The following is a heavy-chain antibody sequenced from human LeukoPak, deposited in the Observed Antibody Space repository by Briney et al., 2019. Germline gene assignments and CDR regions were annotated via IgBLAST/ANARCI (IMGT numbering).Heavy chain of an antibody. Sequence: GGSLRLSCAASGFTFRTCPLSWVRQAPGKGLEWVSTISFSGDATYYADSVKGRFTISRDNSKNTLYLQMNSLRAEDTAVYYCARHAVHGSGSYSEWDYWGQGTLVTVSS. CDR1: GFTFRTCP. D-gene: IGHD3-10*01. CDR3: ARHAVHGSGSYSEWDY. CDR2: ISFSGDAT. V-gene: IGHV3-23*01. J-gene: IGHJ4*02.